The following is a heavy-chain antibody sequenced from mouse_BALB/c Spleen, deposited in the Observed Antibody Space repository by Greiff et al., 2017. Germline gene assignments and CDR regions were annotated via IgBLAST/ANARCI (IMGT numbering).Heavy chain of an antibody. V-gene: IGHV1-80*01. CDR1: GYAFSSYW. D-gene: IGHD5-1*01. CDR2: IYPGDGDT. CDR3: ARKVPYAMDY. Sequence: QVQLQQSGAELVRPGSSVKISCKASGYAFSSYWMNWVKQRPGQGLEWIGQIYPGDGDTNYNGKFKGKATLTADKSSSTAYMQLSSLTSEDSAVYFCARKVPYAMDYWGQGTSVTVSS. J-gene: IGHJ4*01.